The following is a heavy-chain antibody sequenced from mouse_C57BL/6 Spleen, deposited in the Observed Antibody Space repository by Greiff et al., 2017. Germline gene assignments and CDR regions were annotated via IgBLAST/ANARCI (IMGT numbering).Heavy chain of an antibody. D-gene: IGHD1-1*01. J-gene: IGHJ4*01. CDR1: GFNIKDYY. CDR2: IDPEDGET. CDR3: AVYYYGSSPYWYAMDY. Sequence: EGQLVESGAELVKPGASVKLSCTASGFNIKDYYMHWVKQRTEQGLEWIGRIDPEDGETKYAPKFQGKATITADTSSNTAYLQLSSLTSEDTAVYYCAVYYYGSSPYWYAMDYWGQGTSVTVSS. V-gene: IGHV14-2*01.